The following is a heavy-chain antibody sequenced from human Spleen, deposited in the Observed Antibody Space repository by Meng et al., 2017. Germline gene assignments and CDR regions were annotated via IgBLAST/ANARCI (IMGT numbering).Heavy chain of an antibody. Sequence: GGSLRLSCAASGFTFSSFAMSWVRLAPGEGLGWVSTSFVRVGITHYADSVRGRFAISRDNSRNTLYLQMTSLRTEDMAVYYRACDGSGGYYELHAFDIWGQGTMVTVSS. J-gene: IGHJ3*02. CDR2: SFVRVGIT. CDR1: GFTFSSFA. V-gene: IGHV3-23*01. CDR3: ACDGSGGYYELHAFDI. D-gene: IGHD1-26*01.